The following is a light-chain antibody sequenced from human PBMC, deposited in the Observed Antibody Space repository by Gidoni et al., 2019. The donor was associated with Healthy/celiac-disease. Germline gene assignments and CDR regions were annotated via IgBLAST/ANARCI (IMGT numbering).Light chain of an antibody. CDR1: QRVSSY. V-gene: IGKV3-11*01. CDR3: QQRSNWPSLT. CDR2: SAS. Sequence: IVLTQSPATLSLSPGERATLSRRASQRVSSYLAWYQQKPGQAPRLLIYSASNSATGIPARFSGSGSGTDFALTISSLEPEDFAVDYCQQRSNWPSLTFXGXTKVXIK. J-gene: IGKJ4*01.